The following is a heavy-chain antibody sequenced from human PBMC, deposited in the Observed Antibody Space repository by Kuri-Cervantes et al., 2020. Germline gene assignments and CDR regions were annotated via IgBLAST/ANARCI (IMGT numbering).Heavy chain of an antibody. J-gene: IGHJ4*02. Sequence: GSLRLSCAVYGGSFSGYYWSWIRQPPGKGLEWIGEINHSGSTNYNPSLKSRVTISVDTSKNQFSLKLSSVTAADTAVYYCARAGVEYSYAYRTQAPPRGLDCWGQGTLVTVSS. CDR2: INHSGST. V-gene: IGHV4-34*01. D-gene: IGHD5-18*01. CDR3: ARAGVEYSYAYRTQAPPRGLDC. CDR1: GGSFSGYY.